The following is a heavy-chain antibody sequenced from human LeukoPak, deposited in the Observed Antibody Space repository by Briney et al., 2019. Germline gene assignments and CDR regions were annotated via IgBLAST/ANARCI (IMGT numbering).Heavy chain of an antibody. CDR1: ELPISPYV. CDR3: AREGGSSGFAGYFDD. V-gene: IGHV3-30*04. J-gene: IGHJ4*02. Sequence: GRSLRLPCAASELPISPYVMHWVRQAPGKGLEWVAVISVEGNRSGIHYADAVKGLFTISRDNSKNIVYLQLDSLTAEDTAVYYCAREGGSSGFAGYFDDWGQETLVTVSS. D-gene: IGHD3-16*01. CDR2: ISVEGNRSGI.